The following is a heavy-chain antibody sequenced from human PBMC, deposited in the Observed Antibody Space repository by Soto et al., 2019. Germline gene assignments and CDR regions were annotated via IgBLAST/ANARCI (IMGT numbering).Heavy chain of an antibody. CDR3: TCIFSGGYGYGFYYYGMDV. Sequence: SETLSLTCSVSGGSISSSSYYWGWIRQPPGKGLEWIGSIYYSGSTYYNPSLKSRVTISVDTSKSQFSLKLSSVTAADTAVYYCTCIFSGGYGYGFYYYGMDVWGQGTTVTVSS. CDR2: IYYSGST. J-gene: IGHJ6*02. CDR1: GGSISSSSYY. V-gene: IGHV4-39*01. D-gene: IGHD5-18*01.